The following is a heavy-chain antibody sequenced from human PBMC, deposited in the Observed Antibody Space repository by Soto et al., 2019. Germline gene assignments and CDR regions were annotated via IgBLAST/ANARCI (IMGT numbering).Heavy chain of an antibody. CDR2: IWYDGSNK. J-gene: IGHJ4*02. CDR3: ARSPTIYSGYDLRGLYYFDY. Sequence: PGGSLRLSCAASGFTFSSYGMHWVRQAPGKGLEWVAVIWYDGSNKYYADSVKGRFTISRDNSKNTLYLQMNSLRAEDTAVYYCARSPTIYSGYDLRGLYYFDYWGQGTLVTVSS. V-gene: IGHV3-33*01. D-gene: IGHD5-12*01. CDR1: GFTFSSYG.